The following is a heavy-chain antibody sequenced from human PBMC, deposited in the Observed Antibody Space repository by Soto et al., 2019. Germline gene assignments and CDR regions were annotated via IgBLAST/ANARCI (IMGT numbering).Heavy chain of an antibody. CDR1: GGSIDNNGYS. V-gene: IGHV4-31*03. D-gene: IGHD6-19*01. J-gene: IGHJ4*02. CDR2: NNYRADT. CDR3: XXGGSGWKALNYFDS. Sequence: QVQLQESGPGLVKPSQTLSLTCTVSGGSIDNNGYSWTWIRQRPGGGLEWLGSNNYRADTYYTPSLRSRITISLDTSQNQFSLWLTSVTAADTXXXYXXXGGSGWKALNYFDSWGQGILVTVSS.